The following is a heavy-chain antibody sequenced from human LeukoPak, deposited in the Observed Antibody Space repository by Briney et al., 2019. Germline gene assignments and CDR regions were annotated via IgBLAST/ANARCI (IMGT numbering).Heavy chain of an antibody. Sequence: SETLSLTCTVSGGSISSSSYYWGWIRQPPGKGLEWIGSIYYSGSTYYNPSLKSRVTISVDTPKNQFSLKLSSVTAADTAVYYCSRRKTEYDILTGPEFLGYWGQGTLVTVSS. J-gene: IGHJ4*02. D-gene: IGHD3-9*01. V-gene: IGHV4-39*07. CDR2: IYYSGST. CDR1: GGSISSSSYY. CDR3: SRRKTEYDILTGPEFLGY.